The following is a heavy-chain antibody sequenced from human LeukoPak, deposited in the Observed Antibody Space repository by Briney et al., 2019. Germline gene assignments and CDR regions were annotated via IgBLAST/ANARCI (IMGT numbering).Heavy chain of an antibody. D-gene: IGHD6-19*01. Sequence: KESGPTLVKPTQTLTLTCTFSGCSLSTSGVGVGWIRQPPGKALEWLALIYWNDDKRYTPSLKSRLTITKDTSKNQMVLTMTNMDTVDTATYYCAHRYRSGLREPCFDYWGQGTLVNVSS. V-gene: IGHV2-5*01. J-gene: IGHJ4*02. CDR3: AHRYRSGLREPCFDY. CDR1: GCSLSTSGVG. CDR2: IYWNDDK.